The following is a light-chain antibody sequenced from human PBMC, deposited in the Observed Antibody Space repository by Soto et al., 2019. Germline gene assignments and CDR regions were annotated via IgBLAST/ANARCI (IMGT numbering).Light chain of an antibody. V-gene: IGKV3-15*01. Sequence: EIVMTQSPATLSVSPGERATLSCRASQSVYTTLAWYQQRPGQAPRLLIYSASTRATDISARFSGSGSGTEFTLTISILQSEDVAVYYCQHYNKWPLTFGGGTTVEIK. CDR2: SAS. CDR1: QSVYTT. CDR3: QHYNKWPLT. J-gene: IGKJ4*01.